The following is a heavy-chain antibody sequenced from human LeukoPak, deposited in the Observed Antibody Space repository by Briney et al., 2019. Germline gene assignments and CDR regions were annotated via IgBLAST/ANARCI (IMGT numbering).Heavy chain of an antibody. J-gene: IGHJ5*02. D-gene: IGHD6-13*01. CDR2: IYYSGST. V-gene: IGHV4-4*02. Sequence: SGTLSLTCAVSGGSISSSNWWSWVRQPPGKGLEWIGYIYYSGSTNYNPSLKSRVTISVDTSKNQFSLKLSSVTAADTAVYYCARDQGAAVRGWFDPWGQGTLVTVSS. CDR1: GGSISSSNW. CDR3: ARDQGAAVRGWFDP.